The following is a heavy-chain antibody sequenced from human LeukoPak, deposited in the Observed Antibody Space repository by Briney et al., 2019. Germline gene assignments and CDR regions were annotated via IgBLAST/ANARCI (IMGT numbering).Heavy chain of an antibody. J-gene: IGHJ6*02. Sequence: SETLSLTCTVSGGSISSCYWSWIRQPPGKGLEWIGYIYYSGSTNYNPSLKSRVTISVDTSKNQFSLKLSSVTAADTAVYYCARDGLWTNYYGMDVWGQGTTVTVSS. D-gene: IGHD3-10*01. CDR1: GGSISSCY. CDR3: ARDGLWTNYYGMDV. CDR2: IYYSGST. V-gene: IGHV4-59*01.